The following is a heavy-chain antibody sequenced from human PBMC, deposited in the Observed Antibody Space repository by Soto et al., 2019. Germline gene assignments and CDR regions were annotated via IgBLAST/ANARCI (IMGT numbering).Heavy chain of an antibody. Sequence: QVTLKESGPVLVKPTETLTLTCTVSGFSLTKPRMGVSWIRQPPGKALEWLAHIFSNDEKSYTTSLKTRLTISKDTSKSQVVLIMTNLDPVDSATYYCARMAATGLYYGMDVWGLGTTVTVSS. CDR2: IFSNDEK. V-gene: IGHV2-26*01. CDR3: ARMAATGLYYGMDV. D-gene: IGHD1-1*01. CDR1: GFSLTKPRMG. J-gene: IGHJ6*02.